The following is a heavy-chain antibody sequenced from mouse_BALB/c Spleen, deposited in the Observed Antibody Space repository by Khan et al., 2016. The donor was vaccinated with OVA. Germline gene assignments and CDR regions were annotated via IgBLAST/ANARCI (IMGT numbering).Heavy chain of an antibody. J-gene: IGHJ2*01. CDR1: GFSLTRHG. CDR2: IWAGGST. Sequence: QVQLKESGPGLVAPSQSLSITCTVSGFSLTRHGIHWVRQPPGKGLEWLGIIWAGGSTNYNSALMSRLSITKDSSKSQVFLKMNSLQTDDTAIYYCARNREPDYVDYWGQGTTLTVSS. CDR3: ARNREPDYVDY. V-gene: IGHV2-9*02.